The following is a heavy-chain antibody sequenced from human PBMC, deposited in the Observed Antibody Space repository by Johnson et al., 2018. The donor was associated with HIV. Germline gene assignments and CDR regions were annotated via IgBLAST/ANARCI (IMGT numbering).Heavy chain of an antibody. D-gene: IGHD5-12*01. J-gene: IGHJ3*02. CDR3: STRVNSGYDYLAFDI. CDR2: ISTSGGTL. V-gene: IGHV3-11*04. CDR1: GFIFNDYY. Sequence: QVQLVESGGGLVKAGGSLRLSCAASGFIFNDYYMSWIRQAPGKGLELLSYISTSGGTLYYADSVKDRFTIFRDNAKNSLYLQMNSLRAEDTAVYYCSTRVNSGYDYLAFDIWGKGTMVTVSS.